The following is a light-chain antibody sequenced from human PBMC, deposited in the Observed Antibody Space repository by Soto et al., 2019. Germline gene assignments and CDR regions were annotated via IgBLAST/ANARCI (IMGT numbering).Light chain of an antibody. V-gene: IGKV1-5*03. CDR3: QHYNSYSEA. Sequence: DIQMTQSPSTLSGSVGARVTITCRARQTISSCLAWYRQKPGKAQKLLIYKASTLKSGVPSRFSGSGSGTEFTLTISSLQPDDFATYYCQHYNSYSEAFGQGTKVELK. CDR1: QTISSC. CDR2: KAS. J-gene: IGKJ1*01.